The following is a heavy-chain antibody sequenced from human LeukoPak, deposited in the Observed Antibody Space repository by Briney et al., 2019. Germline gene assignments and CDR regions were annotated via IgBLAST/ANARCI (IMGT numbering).Heavy chain of an antibody. CDR1: GSSFTSYW. CDR3: ARRDYGGNSGCLGY. Sequence: NRGESLQISCQGSGSSFTSYWIGWVRQLPGKGLEWMGIIYPGDSDTRYSPSFQGQVTISADKSISTAYLQWSSLKASDTAMYYCARRDYGGNSGCLGYWGQGTLVTVSS. D-gene: IGHD4-23*01. CDR2: IYPGDSDT. V-gene: IGHV5-51*01. J-gene: IGHJ4*02.